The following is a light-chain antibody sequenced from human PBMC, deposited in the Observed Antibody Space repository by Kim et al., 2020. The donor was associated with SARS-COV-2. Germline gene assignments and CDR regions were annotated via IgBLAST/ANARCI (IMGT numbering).Light chain of an antibody. CDR1: NSNIGVNT. Sequence: GPRVTVSCSGSNSNIGVNTVNWYQQLPGTAPKLLIYRNNQRPSGVPDRFSGSKSGTSASLALSGLLSEDEADYYCATWDDSLNAWVFGGGTQLTVL. CDR2: RNN. J-gene: IGLJ3*02. CDR3: ATWDDSLNAWV. V-gene: IGLV1-44*01.